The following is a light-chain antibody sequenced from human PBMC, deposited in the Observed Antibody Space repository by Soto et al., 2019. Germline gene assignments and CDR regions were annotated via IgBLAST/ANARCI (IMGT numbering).Light chain of an antibody. CDR3: QQYDSFSVT. J-gene: IGKJ1*01. CDR1: QGISNY. Sequence: DIQMTQSPSSLSASVGDRVAITCRASQGISNYLAWFQQKPGKAPKLLIYDVSALKRGVPPRFSGSGSGTEFTLTISSLQPEDFATYYCQQYDSFSVTFGQGTKVDIK. CDR2: DVS. V-gene: IGKV1-16*01.